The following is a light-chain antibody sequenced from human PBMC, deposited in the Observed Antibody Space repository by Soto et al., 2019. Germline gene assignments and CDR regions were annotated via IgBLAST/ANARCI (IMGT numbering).Light chain of an antibody. Sequence: QSALTQPPSASGSPGQSVTISCTGTSSDVGGHNFVSWYQQHPGKAPKFLIYEVTKRPSGVPDRFSGSKSGITASLTVSGXXXXXEAYYYCSAYAGNNNPVIXGGGTKLTVL. CDR3: SAYAGNNNPVI. CDR2: EVT. J-gene: IGLJ2*01. CDR1: SSDVGGHNF. V-gene: IGLV2-8*01.